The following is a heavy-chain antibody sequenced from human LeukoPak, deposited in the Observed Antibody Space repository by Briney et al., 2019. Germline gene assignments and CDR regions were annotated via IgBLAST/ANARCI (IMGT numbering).Heavy chain of an antibody. CDR2: SRSNGGSK. Sequence: GGPLRLSCSASGLTLSSFDMHWVRQAPGKGLEYLSDSRSNGGSKYYADSFKGRFTISSDNSKNTLDLQRSSLRTEDTAVYYCVKLARDWGQGTLVTVLS. CDR1: GLTLSSFD. J-gene: IGHJ4*02. CDR3: VKLARD. V-gene: IGHV3-64D*09.